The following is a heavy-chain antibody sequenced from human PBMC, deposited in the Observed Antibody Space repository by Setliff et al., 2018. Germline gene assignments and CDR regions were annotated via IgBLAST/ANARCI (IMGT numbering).Heavy chain of an antibody. CDR3: VRDSPIRLGVLHS. J-gene: IGHJ4*02. D-gene: IGHD2-8*02. CDR1: GYTFRNYA. Sequence: GASVKVSCKASGYTFRNYAFAWVRQAPGQGLEWVGWISVYNGDTNYAQKFQGRVTLTTDTSTSTAYMELRSLTSDDTAVYYCVRDSPIRLGVLHSWGQGTLVTVSS. CDR2: ISVYNGDT. V-gene: IGHV1-18*01.